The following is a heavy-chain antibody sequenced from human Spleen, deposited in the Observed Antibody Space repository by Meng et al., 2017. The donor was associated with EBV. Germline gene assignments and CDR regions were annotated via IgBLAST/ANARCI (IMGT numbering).Heavy chain of an antibody. J-gene: IGHJ4*02. Sequence: DSGPGVVHPWETLCPTSTVPGGSISSSSYYWAWIRQPPGKGLEWIGSTHYGGTTYYNPSLKRRVSISVDTSKKQFFLKLSSVTAADTAVYYCARDSGPTETDFDYWGQGTLVTVSS. CDR3: ARDSGPTETDFDY. D-gene: IGHD1-26*01. CDR1: GGSISSSSYY. CDR2: THYGGTT. V-gene: IGHV4-39*02.